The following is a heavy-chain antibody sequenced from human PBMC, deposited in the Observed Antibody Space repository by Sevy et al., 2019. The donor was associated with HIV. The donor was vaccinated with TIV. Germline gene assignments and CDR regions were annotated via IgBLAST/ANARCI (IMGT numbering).Heavy chain of an antibody. CDR2: ISSSSNIL. Sequence: GGSLRLSCAASGFTFSTYSMNWVRQAPGKGLEWVSYISSSSNILYYADSVKGRFTISRDNDNKSLYQQMNSLRDEDTAVYYCARALTNWSYGFLDYWGQGTLVTVSS. V-gene: IGHV3-48*02. J-gene: IGHJ4*02. CDR3: ARALTNWSYGFLDY. CDR1: GFTFSTYS. D-gene: IGHD5-18*01.